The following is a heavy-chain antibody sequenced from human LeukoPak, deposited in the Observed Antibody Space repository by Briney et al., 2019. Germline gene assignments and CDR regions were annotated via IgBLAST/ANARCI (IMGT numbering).Heavy chain of an antibody. CDR3: AREGRSSTYLYGMDV. J-gene: IGHJ6*02. D-gene: IGHD2-2*01. CDR2: ISSSGSTI. Sequence: PGGSLRLSCAASGVTFSSYEMNWGREAPGKGLEWVSYISSSGSTIYYADSVKPRSTISRDHANNSLYLQMHRLTAEDTAVYYCAREGRSSTYLYGMDVWGQGTTVTVSS. CDR1: GVTFSSYE. V-gene: IGHV3-48*03.